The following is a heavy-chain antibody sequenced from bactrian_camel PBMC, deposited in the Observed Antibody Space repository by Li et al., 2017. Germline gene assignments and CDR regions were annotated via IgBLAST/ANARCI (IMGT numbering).Heavy chain of an antibody. CDR1: GNGDGSGYWC. Sequence: QVQLVESGGGSVQLGGSLTLSCAVSGNGDGSGYWCTGWFRQAPGQEREAVAAIYSGDGSAIHTDSAKGRFTISQDNASKTVVLQMNSLKPEDTAMYHCTAGRNRRRGSRYEADLYDYWGRGTQVTVS. J-gene: IGHJ4*01. CDR2: IYSGDGSA. D-gene: IGHD2*01. V-gene: IGHV3S63*01. CDR3: TAGRNRRRGSRYEADLYDY.